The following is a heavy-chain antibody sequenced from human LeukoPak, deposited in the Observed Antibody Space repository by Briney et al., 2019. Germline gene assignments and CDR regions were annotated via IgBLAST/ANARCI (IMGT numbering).Heavy chain of an antibody. CDR3: ARDPLVSGWYLDY. CDR2: INPSGGST. CDR1: GYTFTSYY. D-gene: IGHD6-19*01. Sequence: ASVKVSCKASGYTFTSYYMNWVRQAPGQGLEWMGIINPSGGSTTYAQKFQGRVTMTRDTSTSTVYMELSSLGSEDTALYYCARDPLVSGWYLDYWGQGTLVTVSS. V-gene: IGHV1-46*01. J-gene: IGHJ4*02.